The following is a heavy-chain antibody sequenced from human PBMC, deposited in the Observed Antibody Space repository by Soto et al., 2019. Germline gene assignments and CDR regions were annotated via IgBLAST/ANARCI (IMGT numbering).Heavy chain of an antibody. CDR1: VFSFRSYS. D-gene: IGHD5-18*01. V-gene: IGHV3-48*02. Sequence: GWSLRLSCCASVFSFRSYSMNWCRQAPGKGLEWISYISSSTSTIYYADSVKGRFTISRDTAKNSLYLQMNSLRDEDTATYYCAREDRGSYGVLDYWGQGTQVTVSS. CDR2: ISSSTSTI. CDR3: AREDRGSYGVLDY. J-gene: IGHJ4*02.